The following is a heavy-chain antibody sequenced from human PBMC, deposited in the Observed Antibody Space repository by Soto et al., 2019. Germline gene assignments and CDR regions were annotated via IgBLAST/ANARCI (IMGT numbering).Heavy chain of an antibody. CDR3: TTKKTDSGNSLNDH. CDR2: IIPALDRT. J-gene: IGHJ5*02. D-gene: IGHD1-1*01. Sequence: ASVKVSCKASGGPFTSSTITWVRQAPGQGLEWVGRIIPALDRTDYAPKFQGRVTITADKSTTTAYMELSNLKSEDMAVYYCTTKKTDSGNSLNDHWGQGTLVTVSS. V-gene: IGHV1-69*02. CDR1: GGPFTSST.